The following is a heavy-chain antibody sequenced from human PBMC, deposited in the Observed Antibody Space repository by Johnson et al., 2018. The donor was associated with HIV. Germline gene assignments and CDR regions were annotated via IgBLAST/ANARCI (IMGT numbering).Heavy chain of an antibody. Sequence: VQLVESGGGLVQPGGSLRLSCAASGFTFSSYAMSWVRQAPGKGLEWVSAISGSGGSKYYADSVKGRFTISRDNAKNSLYLQMNSLRAEDTAVYYCARGLVIVGALPDAFDIWGQGTMVTVSS. V-gene: IGHV3-23*04. CDR2: ISGSGGSK. J-gene: IGHJ3*02. CDR1: GFTFSSYA. D-gene: IGHD1-26*01. CDR3: ARGLVIVGALPDAFDI.